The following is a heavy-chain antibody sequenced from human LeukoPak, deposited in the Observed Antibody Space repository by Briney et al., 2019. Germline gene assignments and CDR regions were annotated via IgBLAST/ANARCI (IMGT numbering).Heavy chain of an antibody. D-gene: IGHD1-1*01. Sequence: ASVKVSCKASGYIFTDYYMHWVRQAPGQGLEWMGWINPKSDGTKYAQNFQGRVTMTWDRSISTAYMEVSRLTSDDTAMFYCARDPPGMPAFDLWGQGTMVTVSS. CDR2: INPKSDGT. CDR1: GYIFTDYY. V-gene: IGHV1-2*02. CDR3: ARDPPGMPAFDL. J-gene: IGHJ3*01.